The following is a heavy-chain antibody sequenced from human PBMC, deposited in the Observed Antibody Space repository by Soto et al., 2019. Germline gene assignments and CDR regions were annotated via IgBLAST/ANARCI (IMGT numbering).Heavy chain of an antibody. CDR3: AKDRYYDTPGWFDP. V-gene: IGHV3-23*01. D-gene: IGHD3-22*01. J-gene: IGHJ5*02. Sequence: GGSLRLSSAGCGERVCDYAMRWVRQAPGRGLEWVSAISANGASIQHADSVKGRFSVSRDNAKNTVYLQMDNLRTEDSAVYYCAKDRYYDTPGWFDPWGQGSRVTVSS. CDR2: ISANGASI. CDR1: GERVCDYA.